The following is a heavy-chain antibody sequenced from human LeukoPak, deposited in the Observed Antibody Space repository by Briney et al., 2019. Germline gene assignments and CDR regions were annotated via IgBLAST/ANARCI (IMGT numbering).Heavy chain of an antibody. V-gene: IGHV5-51*01. CDR1: GYSFTSYW. J-gene: IGHJ5*02. Sequence: GESLKISCKGSGYSFTSYWICWVRQMPGKGLEWMGIIYPGDSATRYSPSFQGQVTISADKSISTAYLQWSSLKASDTAMYYCARAGSGYHLYNWFDPWGQGTLVTVSS. CDR2: IYPGDSAT. CDR3: ARAGSGYHLYNWFDP. D-gene: IGHD3-22*01.